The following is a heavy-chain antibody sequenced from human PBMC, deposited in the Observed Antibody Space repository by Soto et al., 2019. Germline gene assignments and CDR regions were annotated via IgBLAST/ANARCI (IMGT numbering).Heavy chain of an antibody. J-gene: IGHJ3*01. D-gene: IGHD3-10*01. CDR1: GFTFNNYV. Sequence: DVQLLESGGGLVQPGGSLRLSCAASGFTFNNYVMSWVRQAPGKGLEWVATISGSTVTTFYADSVKGRFTISRDNSQNTLYLQMNSLRAEDAAIYYCAKRGVVWFNWGPFDVWGPGTMVTVSS. V-gene: IGHV3-23*01. CDR3: AKRGVVWFNWGPFDV. CDR2: ISGSTVTT.